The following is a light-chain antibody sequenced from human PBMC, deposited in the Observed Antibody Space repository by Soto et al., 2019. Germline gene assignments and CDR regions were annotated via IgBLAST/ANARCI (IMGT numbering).Light chain of an antibody. V-gene: IGKV3-20*01. CDR2: GAS. CDR1: QSVSSSY. J-gene: IGKJ4*01. Sequence: EIVLTQSPGTLSLSPGERATLSCRASQSVSSSYLAWYQQKPGQPPRLLIYGASSRATGIPDRFSGSGSGTDFTLTISRLEPDDFAVYYCQQYGTSPLTFGGGTKVEIK. CDR3: QQYGTSPLT.